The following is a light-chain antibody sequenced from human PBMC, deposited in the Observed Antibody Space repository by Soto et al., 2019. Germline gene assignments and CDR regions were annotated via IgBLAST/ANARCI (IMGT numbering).Light chain of an antibody. V-gene: IGKV2-24*01. Sequence: DIVVTQTPLSSPVTLGQPAAISCRSSQSLVHSDGNTYLRWLQQRPGQAPRLLLYKISNRVSGVPDRFRGSGAGTDFTLTISRVEVEDVGVYYGLQATQFPWTFGQGTKVEIK. J-gene: IGKJ1*01. CDR2: KIS. CDR3: LQATQFPWT. CDR1: QSLVHSDGNTY.